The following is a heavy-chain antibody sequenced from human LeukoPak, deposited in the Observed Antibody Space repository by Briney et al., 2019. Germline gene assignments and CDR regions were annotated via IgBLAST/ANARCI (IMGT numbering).Heavy chain of an antibody. CDR1: GFTFSSYS. CDR2: ISSSSSYI. CDR3: AREEDYYDSSGYSYYFDY. J-gene: IGHJ4*02. Sequence: PGGSLRLSCAASGFTFSSYSMNWVRQAPGKGLEWVSSISSSSSYIYYADSVKGRFTISRDNAKNSLYLQMNSLRAEDTAVYYCAREEDYYDSSGYSYYFDYWGQGTLVTVSS. D-gene: IGHD3-22*01. V-gene: IGHV3-21*01.